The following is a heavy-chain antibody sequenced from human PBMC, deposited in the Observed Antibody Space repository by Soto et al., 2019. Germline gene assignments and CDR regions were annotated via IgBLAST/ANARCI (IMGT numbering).Heavy chain of an antibody. J-gene: IGHJ3*02. Sequence: EVQLVESGGGLVQPGGSLRLSCAASGFTFSSYLMHWVRQAPGKGLVWVSRINSDGSSTTYADSVKGRFTISRDSAKNTLYLPMNSLRAEDTAVYYCARVRMAGDFDIWGQGTMVTVSS. V-gene: IGHV3-74*01. D-gene: IGHD6-19*01. CDR2: INSDGSST. CDR3: ARVRMAGDFDI. CDR1: GFTFSSYL.